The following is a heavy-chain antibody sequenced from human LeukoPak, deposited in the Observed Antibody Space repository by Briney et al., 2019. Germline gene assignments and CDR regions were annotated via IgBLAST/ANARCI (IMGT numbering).Heavy chain of an antibody. V-gene: IGHV4-4*02. J-gene: IGHJ4*02. CDR1: GGSISSSNW. Sequence: SETLSLTCAVSGGSISSSNWWSWVRQPPGKGLEWIGEIYHSGSTNYNPSLKSRVSISVDKSKNQFSLKLSSVTAADTAVYYCARGHHDYGDYFDYWGQGTLVTVSS. D-gene: IGHD4-17*01. CDR2: IYHSGST. CDR3: ARGHHDYGDYFDY.